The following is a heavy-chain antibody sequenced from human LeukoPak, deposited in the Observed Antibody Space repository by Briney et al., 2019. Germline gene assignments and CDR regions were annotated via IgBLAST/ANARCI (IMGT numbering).Heavy chain of an antibody. V-gene: IGHV4-59*13. Sequence: PSETLSLTCTVSGGSISSYYWSWIRQPPGKGLEWLGYIYSSGSTSYNPSLKSRDTISVDTSKNQFSLKLSSVTAADTAVYYCARVLGSGYSDYWGQGTLVTVSS. J-gene: IGHJ4*02. CDR3: ARVLGSGYSDY. CDR1: GGSISSYY. CDR2: IYSSGST. D-gene: IGHD2-15*01.